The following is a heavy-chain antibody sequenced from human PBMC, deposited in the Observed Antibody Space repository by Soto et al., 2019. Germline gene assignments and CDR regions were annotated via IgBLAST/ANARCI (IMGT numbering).Heavy chain of an antibody. J-gene: IGHJ5*02. D-gene: IGHD2-15*01. CDR1: GFTFRNYA. CDR3: AKDKGAGGGSCFDN. Sequence: EVQLLESGGGLVQPGGSLRLSCEASGFTFRNYAMSWVRQAPGKGLEWVSAISGAGDNTYYADSVKGRYTISRDQSKNTLYLQMNGLSAEDTALYNCAKDKGAGGGSCFDNWGQGALVTVSA. V-gene: IGHV3-23*01. CDR2: ISGAGDNT.